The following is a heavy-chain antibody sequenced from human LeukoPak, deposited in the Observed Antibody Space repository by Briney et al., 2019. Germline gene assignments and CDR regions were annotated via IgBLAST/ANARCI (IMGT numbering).Heavy chain of an antibody. D-gene: IGHD3-3*01. Sequence: PGGSLRLSCAASGFTFSSYAMSWVRQAPGKGLEWVSAISGSGGSTHYADSVKGRFTISRDNSKNTLYLQMNSLRAEDTAVYYCAKAGGDFWSGYYRRDWFDPWGQGTLVTVSS. J-gene: IGHJ5*02. CDR2: ISGSGGST. V-gene: IGHV3-23*01. CDR3: AKAGGDFWSGYYRRDWFDP. CDR1: GFTFSSYA.